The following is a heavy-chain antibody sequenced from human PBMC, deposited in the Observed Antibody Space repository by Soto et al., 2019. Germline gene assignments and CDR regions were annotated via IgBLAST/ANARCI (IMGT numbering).Heavy chain of an antibody. CDR3: ATQIAAGGGG. J-gene: IGHJ4*02. D-gene: IGHD6-13*01. V-gene: IGHV3-74*01. CDR2: INSDGSST. CDR1: GFTFISYW. Sequence: WGSLRLSCAASGFTFISYWLHFCRQAPGEWLVWVSRINSDGSSTRYADSVKGRFTISRDNAKNTLYLQMNNLRAEDTAVYYCATQIAAGGGGWGQGTLVTVSS.